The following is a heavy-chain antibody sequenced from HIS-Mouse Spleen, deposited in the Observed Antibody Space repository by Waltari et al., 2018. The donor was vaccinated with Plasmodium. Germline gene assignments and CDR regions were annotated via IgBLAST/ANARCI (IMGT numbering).Heavy chain of an antibody. D-gene: IGHD6-6*01. CDR3: ARDLSSSYYYYGMDV. Sequence: QVQLVESGGGVVQPGRSLRLSCAASGFTFSSYAMHWVRQAPGKGLEWVAVISYYVINKYYADSVKGRFTISIDNSKNTLYLQMNSLRAEDTAVYYCARDLSSSYYYYGMDVWGQGTTVTVSS. CDR2: ISYYVINK. CDR1: GFTFSSYA. V-gene: IGHV3-30*04. J-gene: IGHJ6*02.